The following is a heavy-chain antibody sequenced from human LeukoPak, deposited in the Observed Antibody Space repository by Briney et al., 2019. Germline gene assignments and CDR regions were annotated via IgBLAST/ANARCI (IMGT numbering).Heavy chain of an antibody. D-gene: IGHD3-10*01. V-gene: IGHV4-34*01. CDR3: ARRNYYGLSFDY. CDR2: INHSGSA. CDR1: GGSFSGYY. Sequence: SETLSLTCAVSGGSFSGYYWTWIRQPPGKGLEWIGEINHSGSANYSPSLSSRVTISLDMSENQFSLKPTSVTAADTAVYYCARRNYYGLSFDYWGQGTLVTVSS. J-gene: IGHJ4*02.